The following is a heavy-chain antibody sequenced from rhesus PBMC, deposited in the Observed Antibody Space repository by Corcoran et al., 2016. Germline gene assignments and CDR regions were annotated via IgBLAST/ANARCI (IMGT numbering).Heavy chain of an antibody. CDR2: ISGSSGST. Sequence: QVQLQESGPGLVKPSETLSLTCAVSGGSVSSSNWWSWIRQPPGKGLEWIGYISGSSGSTYYNPSLRSRVTISPDTSKNQFSLKLSSVTAADTAVYYCARDPKAMTLDYWGQGVLVTVSS. CDR1: GGSVSSSNW. J-gene: IGHJ4*01. D-gene: IGHD1-32*01. V-gene: IGHV4-65*01. CDR3: ARDPKAMTLDY.